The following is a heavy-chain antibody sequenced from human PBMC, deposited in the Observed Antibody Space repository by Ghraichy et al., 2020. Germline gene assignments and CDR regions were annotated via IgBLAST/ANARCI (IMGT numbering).Heavy chain of an antibody. V-gene: IGHV1-18*01. D-gene: IGHD1-26*01. CDR2: ISAYNGNT. CDR1: GYTFTSYG. Sequence: ASVKVSCKASGYTFTSYGISWVRQAPGQGLEWMGWISAYNGNTNYAQKLQGRVTMTTDTSTSTAYMELRSLRSDDTAVYYCARYSVGASSYYYYGMDVWGQGTTVTVSS. CDR3: ARYSVGASSYYYYGMDV. J-gene: IGHJ6*02.